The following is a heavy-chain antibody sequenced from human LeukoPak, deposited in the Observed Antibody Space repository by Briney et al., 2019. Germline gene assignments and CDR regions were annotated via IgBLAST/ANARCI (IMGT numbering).Heavy chain of an antibody. J-gene: IGHJ4*02. CDR1: GYTFTGYY. Sequence: ASVKVSCKASGYTFTGYYIHWVRQAPGQGLEWMGWINPNSGGTNYAQKFQGRVTMTRDTSISTAYMELSRLRSDDTAVYYCARSIRGYSGYDYNFDYWGQGTLVTVSS. V-gene: IGHV1-2*02. CDR3: ARSIRGYSGYDYNFDY. D-gene: IGHD5-12*01. CDR2: INPNSGGT.